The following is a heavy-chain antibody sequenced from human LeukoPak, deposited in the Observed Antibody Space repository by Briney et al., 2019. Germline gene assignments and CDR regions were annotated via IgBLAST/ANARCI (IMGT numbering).Heavy chain of an antibody. CDR3: ATASTVTTERGSVVRAFDI. V-gene: IGHV1-8*01. Sequence: ASVKISCKASGYTFTSYDINWVRQATGQGLEWVGWMNTNSGNTGYAQKFQGRVTMTRSTSISTAYVELSSLRSEDTAVYYCATASTVTTERGSVVRAFDIWGQGTMVTVSS. CDR1: GYTFTSYD. D-gene: IGHD4-17*01. J-gene: IGHJ3*02. CDR2: MNTNSGNT.